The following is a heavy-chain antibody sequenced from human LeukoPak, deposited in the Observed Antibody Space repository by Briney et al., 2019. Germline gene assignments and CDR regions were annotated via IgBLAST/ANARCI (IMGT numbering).Heavy chain of an antibody. CDR1: GFTFSSYA. J-gene: IGHJ4*02. D-gene: IGHD2-2*01. CDR2: ISGSGGST. Sequence: SGGSLRLSCAASGFTFSSYAMSWVRQAPGKGLEWVSAISGSGGSTYYSDSVKGRFTISRDNSKNTLYLQMNSLRAEDTAVYYCAKDLDCSSTSCYDSPNWGQGTLVTVSS. CDR3: AKDLDCSSTSCYDSPN. V-gene: IGHV3-23*01.